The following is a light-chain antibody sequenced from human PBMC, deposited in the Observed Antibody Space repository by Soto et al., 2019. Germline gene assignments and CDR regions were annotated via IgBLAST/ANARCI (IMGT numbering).Light chain of an antibody. CDR2: GAS. CDR3: QHYTLYSAP. CDR1: QDISTY. Sequence: RLTQSPSSLSASVGDTVTISCRASQDISTYLAWYQQKPGKAPTLLIFGASSLHNGVPPRFAGSGSGSEFTLTINRLQPDDFATYHCQHYTLYSAPFGQGTRV. V-gene: IGKV1-5*01. J-gene: IGKJ5*01.